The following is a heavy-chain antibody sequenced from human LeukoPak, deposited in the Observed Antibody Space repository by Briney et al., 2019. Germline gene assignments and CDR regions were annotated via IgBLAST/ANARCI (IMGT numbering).Heavy chain of an antibody. CDR3: AKEARPYSSSWNAEYFQH. D-gene: IGHD6-13*01. CDR2: IRGSGGST. J-gene: IGHJ1*01. Sequence: GGSLRLSCAASGFTVSSNYMSWVRQAPGKGLEWVSAIRGSGGSTYYADSVKGRFTISRDNSKNTLYLQMNSLRAEDTAVYYCAKEARPYSSSWNAEYFQHWGQGTLVTVPS. CDR1: GFTVSSNY. V-gene: IGHV3-23*01.